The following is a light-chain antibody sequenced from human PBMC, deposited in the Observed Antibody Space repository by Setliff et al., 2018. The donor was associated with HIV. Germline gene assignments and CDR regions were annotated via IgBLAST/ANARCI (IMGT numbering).Light chain of an antibody. CDR3: SSYAITNTLH. CDR1: SSDVGDYSY. Sequence: QSVLTQPASVSGSPGQSITISCTGTSSDVGDYSYVSWYQQHPGKAPKLIIYEVTNRPSGVSNRFSGSKSGNTASLTISGLQAEDEADYYCSSYAITNTLHFGTGTKVTVL. V-gene: IGLV2-14*01. CDR2: EVT. J-gene: IGLJ1*01.